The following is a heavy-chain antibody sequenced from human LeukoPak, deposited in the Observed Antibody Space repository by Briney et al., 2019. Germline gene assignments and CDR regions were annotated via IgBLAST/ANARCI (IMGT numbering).Heavy chain of an antibody. Sequence: GGSLRLSCAASGFTFSSYAIAWVRRAPGKGLKWVSTISGSGSMTYYADSVKGRFTISRDNAKKSVFLQMNSLRAEDTAMYYCARDILRGGGGSPCDYWGQGTLVTVSS. J-gene: IGHJ4*02. CDR3: ARDILRGGGGSPCDY. D-gene: IGHD2-15*01. CDR2: ISGSGSMT. V-gene: IGHV3-21*01. CDR1: GFTFSSYA.